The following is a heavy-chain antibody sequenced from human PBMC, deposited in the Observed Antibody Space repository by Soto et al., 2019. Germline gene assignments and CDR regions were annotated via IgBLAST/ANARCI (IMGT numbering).Heavy chain of an antibody. CDR3: ARSHVLRFLEWLLEPFDY. Sequence: ASVKVSCKASGYTFTSFDINWVRQATGQGLEWMGWMNPNSGNTGYAQRFQGRVTMTRNTSMSTAYMELSSLRSEDTAVYYCARSHVLRFLEWLLEPFDYWGQGTLVTVSS. CDR1: GYTFTSFD. J-gene: IGHJ4*02. CDR2: MNPNSGNT. D-gene: IGHD3-3*01. V-gene: IGHV1-8*01.